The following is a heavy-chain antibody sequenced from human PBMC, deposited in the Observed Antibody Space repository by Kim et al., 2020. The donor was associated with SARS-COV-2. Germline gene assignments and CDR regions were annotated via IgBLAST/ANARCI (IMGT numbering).Heavy chain of an antibody. V-gene: IGHV3-23*03. J-gene: IGHJ4*02. CDR2: IYGGSGDI. CDR3: ARLSAGSRWPFDF. CDR1: GFTFTTYA. Sequence: WGSLRLSCVASGFTFTTYAMAWVRQAPGEGLEWVSVIYGGSGDIYYVDSVKGRFSISRDDSKNTLYLQMNSLRAEDTAVYYCARLSAGSRWPFDFWGQGTLVTVSS. D-gene: IGHD6-13*01.